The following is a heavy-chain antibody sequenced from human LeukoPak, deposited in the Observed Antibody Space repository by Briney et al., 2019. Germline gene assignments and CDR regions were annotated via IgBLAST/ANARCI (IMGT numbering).Heavy chain of an antibody. Sequence: GGSLRLSCAASGFTFSSYAMSWVRQAPGKGLEWVSAISGSGGSTYYADSVKGRFTISRDNSKNTLYLQMNSLRAEDTAVYYCAKDPGDCSGGSCYYFDYWGQGTLVTVSS. CDR1: GFTFSSYA. CDR2: ISGSGGST. CDR3: AKDPGDCSGGSCYYFDY. D-gene: IGHD2-15*01. J-gene: IGHJ4*02. V-gene: IGHV3-23*01.